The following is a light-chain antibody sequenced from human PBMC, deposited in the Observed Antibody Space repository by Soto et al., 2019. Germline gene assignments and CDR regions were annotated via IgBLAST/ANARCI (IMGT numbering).Light chain of an antibody. CDR3: SSYAGSNSLI. CDR1: SSDVGGYDH. J-gene: IGLJ1*01. V-gene: IGLV2-8*01. Sequence: QSALTQPPSVSGALGQSVTISCTGTSSDVGGYDHVSWYQQHPGKAPKLLIYDVIHRPSGVPDRFSGSKSGNTASLTVSGLQADDEVDYYCSSYAGSNSLIFGTGTKLTVL. CDR2: DVI.